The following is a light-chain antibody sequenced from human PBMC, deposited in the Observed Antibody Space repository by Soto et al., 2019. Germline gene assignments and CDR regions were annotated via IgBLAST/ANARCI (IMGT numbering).Light chain of an antibody. CDR1: QSISSW. CDR3: QQYNSYPRT. V-gene: IGKV1-5*01. CDR2: DAS. Sequence: DIQMTQYRATLSASVGDRVTITCRASQSISSWLAWYQQKPGKAPKLLIYDASSLESGAPSRFSGSGSGTEFTLTISSLQPDDFATYYCQQYNSYPRTFGQGTKVEIK. J-gene: IGKJ1*01.